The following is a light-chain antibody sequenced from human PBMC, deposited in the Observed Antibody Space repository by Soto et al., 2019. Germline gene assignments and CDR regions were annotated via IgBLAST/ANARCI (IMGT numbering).Light chain of an antibody. Sequence: EIVMTQSPATLSVSPGERATLSCRASHSVSSNLAWYQQKPGQAPRLLIYDASNRATGIPARFSGSGSGTDVTLTISSREPEDFAAYYCQQRSNWPPWTFGQGTKVDI. J-gene: IGKJ1*01. CDR3: QQRSNWPPWT. V-gene: IGKV3-11*01. CDR2: DAS. CDR1: HSVSSN.